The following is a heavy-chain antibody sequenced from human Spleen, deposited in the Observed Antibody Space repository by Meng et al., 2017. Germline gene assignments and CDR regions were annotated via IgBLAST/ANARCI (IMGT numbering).Heavy chain of an antibody. CDR2: IYHNGDT. V-gene: IGHV4-59*01. CDR1: DDSISSYY. Sequence: ESLRLSCTVSDDSISSYYWNWIRQPPGKGLEWIGFIYHNGDTNYNPSLKSRVTISVDTSKNQFSLKLVSVTAADTAVYYCAKGAGGGYYFDYWGQGTLVTVSS. D-gene: IGHD3-16*01. CDR3: AKGAGGGYYFDY. J-gene: IGHJ4*02.